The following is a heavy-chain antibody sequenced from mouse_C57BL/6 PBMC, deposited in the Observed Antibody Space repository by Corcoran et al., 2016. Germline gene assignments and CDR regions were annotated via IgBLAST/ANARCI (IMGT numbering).Heavy chain of an antibody. V-gene: IGHV9-3*01. CDR1: GYTFTTYG. J-gene: IGHJ4*01. Sequence: QIQLVQSGPELKKPGETVKICCKASGYTFTTYGMSWVKQAPGKGLKWMGWINTYSGVPTYADDFKGRFAFSLETSASTAYLQINNLKNEDTATYFCARGYYGSSYYAMDYWGQGTSVTVSS. D-gene: IGHD1-1*01. CDR2: INTYSGVP. CDR3: ARGYYGSSYYAMDY.